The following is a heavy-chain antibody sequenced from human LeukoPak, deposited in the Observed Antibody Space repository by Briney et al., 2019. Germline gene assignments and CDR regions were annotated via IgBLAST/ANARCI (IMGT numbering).Heavy chain of an antibody. CDR3: ARDPYLGSSWYE. CDR2: TIPILGIA. CDR1: GGTFSSYT. Sequence: ASVKVSCKASGGTFSSYTISWVRQAPGQGLEWMGRTIPILGIANYAQKFQGRVTITADKSTSTAYMELSRLRSDDTAVYYCARDPYLGSSWYEWGQGTLVTVSS. D-gene: IGHD6-13*01. V-gene: IGHV1-69*04. J-gene: IGHJ4*02.